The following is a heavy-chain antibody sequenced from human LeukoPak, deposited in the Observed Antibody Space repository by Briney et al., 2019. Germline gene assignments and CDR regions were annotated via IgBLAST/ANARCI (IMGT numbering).Heavy chain of an antibody. CDR3: ARNRMVRGVISWFDP. J-gene: IGHJ5*02. CDR1: GYTFTSYD. CDR2: MNPNSGNT. D-gene: IGHD3-10*01. V-gene: IGHV1-8*01. Sequence: ASVTVSCKASGYTFTSYDINWVRQATGQGLEWMGWMNPNSGNTGYAQKFQGRVTMTRNTSISTAYMELSSLRSEDTAVYYCARNRMVRGVISWFDPWGQGTLVTVSS.